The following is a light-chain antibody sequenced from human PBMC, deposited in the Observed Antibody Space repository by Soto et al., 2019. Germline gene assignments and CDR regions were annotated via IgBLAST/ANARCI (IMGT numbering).Light chain of an antibody. V-gene: IGLV1-47*01. CDR2: RNN. CDR1: SSNIGSNY. J-gene: IGLJ2*01. CDR3: AAWDDSLSGSV. Sequence: QSVLTQPPSASGTPGQRVTISCSGSSSNIGSNYVYWYQQLPGTVPKLLIYRNNQRPSGVPDRFSGSKSGTSASLAISGLRSEDEADYYCAAWDDSLSGSVFGGGTKLTVL.